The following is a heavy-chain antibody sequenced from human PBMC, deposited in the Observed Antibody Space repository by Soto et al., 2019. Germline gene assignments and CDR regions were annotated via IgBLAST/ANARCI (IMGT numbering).Heavy chain of an antibody. CDR2: IYYSGST. D-gene: IGHD5-18*01. Sequence: PSETLSLTCTVSGGSISSYYWSWIRQPPGKGLEWIRYIYYSGSTNYNPSLKSRVTISVDTSKNQFSLKLSSVTAADTAVYYCARNAYSYGYWYYFDYWGQGTLVTVSS. J-gene: IGHJ4*02. CDR1: GGSISSYY. V-gene: IGHV4-59*01. CDR3: ARNAYSYGYWYYFDY.